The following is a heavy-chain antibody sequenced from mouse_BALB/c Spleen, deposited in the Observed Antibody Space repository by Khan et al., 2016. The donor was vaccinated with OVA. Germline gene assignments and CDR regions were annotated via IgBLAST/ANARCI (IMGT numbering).Heavy chain of an antibody. CDR2: INPTSAYT. V-gene: IGHV1-7*01. J-gene: IGHJ2*01. Sequence: QVRLQQSGAEPAKPGASVKMSCKASGYTFTTYWMHWVKQRPGQGLEWIGYINPTSAYTDYNEKFKDKATLSADKSSSTAYMQLSSLTSEDSAVYYCARDRIDYWGQGTTLTVSS. CDR3: ARDRIDY. CDR1: GYTFTTYW.